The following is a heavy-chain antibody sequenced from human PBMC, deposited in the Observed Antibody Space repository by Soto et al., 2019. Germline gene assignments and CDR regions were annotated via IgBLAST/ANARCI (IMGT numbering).Heavy chain of an antibody. V-gene: IGHV1-69*13. J-gene: IGHJ4*02. CDR2: IIPIFGTA. Sequence: ASVKVSCKASGGTFSSYAISWVRQAPGQGLEWMGGIIPIFGTANYAQKFQGRVTITADESTSTAYMELSSLRSEDTAVYYCARAGTEMATILVESYFDYWGQGTLVTVSS. D-gene: IGHD5-12*01. CDR3: ARAGTEMATILVESYFDY. CDR1: GGTFSSYA.